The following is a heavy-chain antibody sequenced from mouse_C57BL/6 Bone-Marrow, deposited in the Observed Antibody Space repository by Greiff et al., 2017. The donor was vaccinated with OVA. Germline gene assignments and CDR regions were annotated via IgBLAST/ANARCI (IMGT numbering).Heavy chain of an antibody. Sequence: VKLMESGAELVKPGASVKLSCKASGYTFTEYTIHWVKQRSGQGLEWIGWFYPGSGSIKYNEKFKDKATLTAAKSSSTVYMELSRLTSDDSAVYFCARHGDYYSSSSPFAYWGQGTLVTVSA. CDR2: FYPGSGSI. CDR1: GYTFTEYT. CDR3: ARHGDYYSSSSPFAY. D-gene: IGHD1-1*01. J-gene: IGHJ3*01. V-gene: IGHV1-62-2*01.